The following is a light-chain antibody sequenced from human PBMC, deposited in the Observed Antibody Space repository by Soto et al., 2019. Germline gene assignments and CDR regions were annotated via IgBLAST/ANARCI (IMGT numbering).Light chain of an antibody. V-gene: IGKV1-5*03. CDR2: KAT. J-gene: IGKJ1*01. CDR3: QYGDDYSWT. CDR1: QSITDW. Sequence: DIQMTQSPSTLSASVGDRVTITCRASQSITDWLAWYQQKPGKAPKFLIYKATNLEGGVPSRFSGSGSVTEFTLTISSVQPDDFATYCRQYGDDYSWTFVQGTKVEIK.